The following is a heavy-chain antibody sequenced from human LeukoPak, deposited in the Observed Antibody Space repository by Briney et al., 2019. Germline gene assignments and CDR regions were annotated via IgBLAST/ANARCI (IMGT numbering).Heavy chain of an antibody. Sequence: GGSLRLSCAASGFTVSSNYMSWVRQAPGKGLEWVAVISYDGSNKYYADSVKGRFTISRDNSKNTLYLQMNSLRAEDTAVYYCARETYYYDSSGYYFERLIDYWGQGTLVTVSS. D-gene: IGHD3-22*01. CDR1: GFTVSSNY. CDR3: ARETYYYDSSGYYFERLIDY. J-gene: IGHJ4*02. V-gene: IGHV3-30-3*01. CDR2: ISYDGSNK.